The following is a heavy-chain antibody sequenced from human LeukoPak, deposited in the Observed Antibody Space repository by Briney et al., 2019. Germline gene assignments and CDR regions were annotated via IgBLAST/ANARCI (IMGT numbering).Heavy chain of an antibody. CDR1: GFTFSSYW. Sequence: PGGSLRLSCAASGFTFSSYWMHWVRQAPGKGPVWVSRINSDGTTTNYADSVKGRFTISRDNAKNSLYLQMNSLRAEDTAVYYCARVGGNYYDSSGPPGYWGQGTLVTVSS. CDR2: INSDGTTT. D-gene: IGHD3-22*01. CDR3: ARVGGNYYDSSGPPGY. V-gene: IGHV3-74*01. J-gene: IGHJ4*02.